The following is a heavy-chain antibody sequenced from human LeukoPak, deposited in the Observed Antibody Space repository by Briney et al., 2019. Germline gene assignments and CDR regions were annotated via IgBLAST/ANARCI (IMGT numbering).Heavy chain of an antibody. CDR2: VYCTRST. CDR3: ARGGSGDAFDY. CDR1: DVSINNYY. D-gene: IGHD2-21*02. Sequence: PSETLSLTCTVSDVSINNYYWSWIRQPPGKGLEWVGYVYCTRSTKYSPSLKSRGTISVDTSKNQFSLKLRSVTAADTAVYYCARGGSGDAFDYWGQGTLVIVSS. V-gene: IGHV4-59*01. J-gene: IGHJ4*02.